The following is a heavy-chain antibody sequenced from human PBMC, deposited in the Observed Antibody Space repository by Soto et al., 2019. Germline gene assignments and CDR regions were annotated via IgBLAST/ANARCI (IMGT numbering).Heavy chain of an antibody. J-gene: IGHJ6*02. CDR3: AKSIVGATTLAYYYYGMDV. D-gene: IGHD1-26*01. Sequence: SVKVSCKASGGTFSSYAISWVRQAPGQGLEWMGGIIPIFGTANYAQKFQGRVTITADESTSTAYMELSSLRSEDTAVYYCAKSIVGATTLAYYYYGMDVWGQGTTVTVSS. CDR1: GGTFSSYA. V-gene: IGHV1-69*13. CDR2: IIPIFGTA.